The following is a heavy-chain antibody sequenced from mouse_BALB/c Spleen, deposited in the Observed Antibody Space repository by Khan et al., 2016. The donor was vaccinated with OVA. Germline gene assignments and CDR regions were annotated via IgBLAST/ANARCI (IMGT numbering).Heavy chain of an antibody. V-gene: IGHV9-3-1*01. CDR3: TRSQGNYLFAY. D-gene: IGHD2-1*01. CDR2: ITTYTGEP. CDR1: GYTFTNYG. J-gene: IGHJ3*01. Sequence: QIQLVQSGPELKKPGETVKISCKASGYTFTNYGMNWVKQAPGKGLKWMGWITTYTGEPTYGDDFKGRFAFSLETSASTASLQIINLKNEDTATYFCTRSQGNYLFAYWGQGTLVTVSA.